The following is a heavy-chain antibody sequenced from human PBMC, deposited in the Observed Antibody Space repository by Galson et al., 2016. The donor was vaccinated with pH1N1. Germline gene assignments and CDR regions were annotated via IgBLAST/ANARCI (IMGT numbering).Heavy chain of an antibody. J-gene: IGHJ4*02. CDR2: ITASGDAT. V-gene: IGHV3-23*01. CDR1: GLTFNAHV. D-gene: IGHD2-8*01. CDR3: VTRRPTTTHGVIDY. Sequence: SLRLSCAASGLTFNAHVMSWVRQAPGKGLEWVAVITASGDATFYGNSVKGRFVISRDNSRNTVSLHMNSLRPDDTALHYCVTRRPTTTHGVIDYWGQGTLVTVSS.